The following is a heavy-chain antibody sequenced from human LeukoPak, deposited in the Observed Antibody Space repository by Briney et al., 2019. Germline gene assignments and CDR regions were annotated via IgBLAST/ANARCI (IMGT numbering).Heavy chain of an antibody. V-gene: IGHV4-31*03. CDR3: ARVSFTYGPLDS. D-gene: IGHD4-17*01. J-gene: IGHJ4*02. CDR2: TYFTGST. Sequence: SETLSLTCNVSRGSISSGSHYWSWIRQRPGKGLEWMGYTYFTGSTYYNPSLQSRLIISADTSMTQFSLRLRSVTAADTAVYYCARVSFTYGPLDSWGPGILVTVSS. CDR1: RGSISSGSHY.